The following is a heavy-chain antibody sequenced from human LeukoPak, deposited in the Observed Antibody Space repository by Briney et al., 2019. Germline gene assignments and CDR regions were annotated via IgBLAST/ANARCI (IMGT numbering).Heavy chain of an antibody. J-gene: IGHJ4*02. CDR3: ARGTETTGYFDF. D-gene: IGHD4-17*01. V-gene: IGHV4-59*01. CDR1: GGSISSYF. Sequence: SETLSLTCSVSGGSISSYFWSWIRQPPGKGLEWIGYIYYSGNTNYNPSLKSRVSMSLDTSKNQFSLKLGSVTAADTAVYHCARGTETTGYFDFWGPGTLVTVSS. CDR2: IYYSGNT.